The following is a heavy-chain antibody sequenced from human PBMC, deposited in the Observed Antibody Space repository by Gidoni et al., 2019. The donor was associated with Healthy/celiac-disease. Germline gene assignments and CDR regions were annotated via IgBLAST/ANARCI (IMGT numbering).Heavy chain of an antibody. CDR1: GFTFSNAW. V-gene: IGHV3-15*01. J-gene: IGHJ5*02. D-gene: IGHD3-10*01. CDR2: IKSTTYGGPT. Sequence: EVPLVESGGGLVKPGGSLRLSWAASGFTFSNAWISWVRQAPGKGLEWVGRIKSTTYGGPTDYAAPVKGRFTISRDESKNTLYLQMNRLKTEDTAVYYCTSNRDYYGSGMDSWFDPWGQGTLVTVSS. CDR3: TSNRDYYGSGMDSWFDP.